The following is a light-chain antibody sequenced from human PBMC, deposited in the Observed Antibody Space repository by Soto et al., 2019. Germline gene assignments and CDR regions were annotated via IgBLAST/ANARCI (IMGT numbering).Light chain of an antibody. CDR3: QKYNTAPLT. CDR1: QDISNY. Sequence: DVQMTQSPSSLSASIGDRVTITCRASQDISNYVAWYQQKPGKIPELLIYSASTLQSGVPSRFSGSGSGTDFTLTISSLPPEDVATYYCQKYNTAPLTFSGGTKVEVK. CDR2: SAS. V-gene: IGKV1-27*01. J-gene: IGKJ4*01.